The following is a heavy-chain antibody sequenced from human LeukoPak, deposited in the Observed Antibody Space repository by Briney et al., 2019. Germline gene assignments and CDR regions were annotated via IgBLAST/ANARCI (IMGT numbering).Heavy chain of an antibody. CDR3: ARDSVPSRMVPYYHYYGLDV. CDR1: GFTFHDHG. D-gene: IGHD2-2*01. CDR2: ISANGADT. J-gene: IGHJ6*02. V-gene: IGHV3-43*02. Sequence: GGSLRLSCEASGFTFHDHGMHWVRQAPGKGLEWVSLISANGADTYYADSVKGRFTISRDNSKHSLFLQMNSLGPEDTAFYYCARDSVPSRMVPYYHYYGLDVWGQGTTVTVSS.